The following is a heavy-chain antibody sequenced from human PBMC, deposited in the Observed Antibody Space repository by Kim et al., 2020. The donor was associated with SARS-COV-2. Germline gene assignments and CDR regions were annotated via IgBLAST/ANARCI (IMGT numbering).Heavy chain of an antibody. J-gene: IGHJ4*01. V-gene: IGHV3-30*04. CDR2: ISYDGSNK. D-gene: IGHD3-22*01. CDR1: GFTFSSYA. CDR3: ARGGYYYDSRYYFDY. Sequence: GGSLRLSCAASGFTFSSYAMHWVRQAPGKGLVWVAVISYDGSNKYYADSVKGRFTISRDNSKNTLYLQMNSLRAEDTAVYYCARGGYYYDSRYYFDYWG.